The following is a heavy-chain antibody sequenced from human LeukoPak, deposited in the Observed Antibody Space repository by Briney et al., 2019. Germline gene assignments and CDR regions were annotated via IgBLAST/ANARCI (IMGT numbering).Heavy chain of an antibody. CDR3: ARASGDGYNQNFDH. CDR2: IYPGGSET. J-gene: IGHJ4*02. Sequence: PGESLKISCKGSGYSFTSYWIGSVRQMPGEGLEWTGIIYPGGSETRYDPSLQGQVTSSADSSTSTAYLQWSSLGASDTAMYYCARASGDGYNQNFDHWGRGTLVTVSS. V-gene: IGHV5-51*01. D-gene: IGHD5-24*01. CDR1: GYSFTSYW.